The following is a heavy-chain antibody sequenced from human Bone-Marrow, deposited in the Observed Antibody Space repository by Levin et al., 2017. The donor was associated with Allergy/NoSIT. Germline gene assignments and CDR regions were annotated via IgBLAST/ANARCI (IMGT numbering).Heavy chain of an antibody. J-gene: IGHJ4*02. CDR3: AKGVYSNLWYYFDY. V-gene: IGHV3-23*01. CDR2: ISGSGGDT. Sequence: SCAASGFTFSSYAMSWVRQAPGKGLEWVSAISGSGGDTYYADSVKGRFTISRDNSKNTLYLQMNSLRAEDTAVYYCAKGVYSNLWYYFDYWGQGTLVTVSS. D-gene: IGHD4-11*01. CDR1: GFTFSSYA.